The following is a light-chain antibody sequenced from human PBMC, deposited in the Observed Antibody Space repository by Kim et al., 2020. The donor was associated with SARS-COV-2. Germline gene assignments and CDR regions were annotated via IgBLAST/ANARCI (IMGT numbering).Light chain of an antibody. CDR1: RTVSRY. V-gene: IGKV3-15*01. CDR3: QQHKNWPLT. CDR2: TVS. Sequence: LSPEETATLSCRASRTVSRYLAWYQQKPGQAPRLLIYTVSTRAAGVPARFSGSRSETEFTLTISSLQSEDFAVYYCQQHKNWPLTFGGGTKVDIK. J-gene: IGKJ4*01.